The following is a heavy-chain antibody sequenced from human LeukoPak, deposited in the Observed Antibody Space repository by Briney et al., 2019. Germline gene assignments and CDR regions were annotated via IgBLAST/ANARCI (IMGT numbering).Heavy chain of an antibody. V-gene: IGHV3-23*01. CDR1: GFSFSYYD. J-gene: IGHJ4*02. CDR3: AKTTVVTPRHFDY. Sequence: GGSLRLSCAASGFSFSYYDMNWVRQAPGKGLEWVSAISGSGGSTYYADSVKGRFTISRDNSKNTLYLQMNSLRAEDTAVYYCAKTTVVTPRHFDYWGQGTLVSVSS. D-gene: IGHD4-23*01. CDR2: ISGSGGST.